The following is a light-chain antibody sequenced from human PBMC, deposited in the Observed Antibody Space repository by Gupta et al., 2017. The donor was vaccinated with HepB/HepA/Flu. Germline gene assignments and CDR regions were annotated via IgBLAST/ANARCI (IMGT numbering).Light chain of an antibody. Sequence: SYVLTQPPPVSVAPGKPARSTCGGNNIGSKSVHWYQQKPGQAPVLVIYYDSDRPSGIPERFSGSNSGNTATLTISRVEAGDEADYYCQVWDSSSDHVVFGGGTKLTVL. CDR1: NIGSKS. CDR3: QVWDSSSDHVV. J-gene: IGLJ2*01. CDR2: YDS. V-gene: IGLV3-21*04.